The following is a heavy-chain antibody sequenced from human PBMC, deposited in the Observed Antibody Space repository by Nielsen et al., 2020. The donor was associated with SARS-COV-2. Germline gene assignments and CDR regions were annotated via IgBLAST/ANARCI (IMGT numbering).Heavy chain of an antibody. J-gene: IGHJ4*02. V-gene: IGHV3-73*01. CDR3: SSPTVAF. CDR1: GFTFSGSA. Sequence: GSLKISCVASGFTFSGSAMHWVRQASGKGLEWLGRIRSYANEYATAYAASVEGRFTVSRDDSKNTAYLQMNSLKSEDTAVYYCSSPTVAFWGQGTLVTVSS. D-gene: IGHD4-23*01. CDR2: IRSYANEYAT.